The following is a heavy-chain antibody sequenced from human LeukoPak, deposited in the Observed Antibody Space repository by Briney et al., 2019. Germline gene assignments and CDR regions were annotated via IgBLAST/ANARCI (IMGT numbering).Heavy chain of an antibody. CDR2: IRYDGSNK. CDR3: ANCEHEEWELLSFDY. J-gene: IGHJ4*02. Sequence: GGSLRLSCAASGFTFSSYGMHWVRQAPGKGLEWVAFIRYDGSNKYYADSVEGRFTISRDNSKNTLYLQMNSLRAEDTAVYYCANCEHEEWELLSFDYWGQGTLVTVSS. D-gene: IGHD1-26*01. V-gene: IGHV3-30*02. CDR1: GFTFSSYG.